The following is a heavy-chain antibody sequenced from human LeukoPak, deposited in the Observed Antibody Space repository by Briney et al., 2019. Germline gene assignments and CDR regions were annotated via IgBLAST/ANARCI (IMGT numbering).Heavy chain of an antibody. V-gene: IGHV5-51*01. Sequence: GESLKISCKGPAYSFTSSWIGWVRQMPGKGLEWMGIIYPGDSDTRYSPSFQGQVTISAHKSISTAYLQWSSLKASDTAMYYCARRRYCGGDCYDRAFDIWGQGTMVTVS. CDR1: AYSFTSSW. J-gene: IGHJ3*02. CDR2: IYPGDSDT. CDR3: ARRRYCGGDCYDRAFDI. D-gene: IGHD2-21*02.